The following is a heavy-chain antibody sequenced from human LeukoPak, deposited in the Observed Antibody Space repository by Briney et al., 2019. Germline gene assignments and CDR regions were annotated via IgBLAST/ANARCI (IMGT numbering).Heavy chain of an antibody. D-gene: IGHD2-15*01. J-gene: IGHJ4*02. CDR3: ARDCSGGSCYGGGFDY. V-gene: IGHV1-2*04. Sequence: ASVKVSFKASGYTFTVYYMHWVRQAPGQGLEWMGWINPNSGGTNYAQKFQGWVTMTRDTSISTAYMELSRLRSDDTAVYYCARDCSGGSCYGGGFDYWGQGTLVTVSS. CDR2: INPNSGGT. CDR1: GYTFTVYY.